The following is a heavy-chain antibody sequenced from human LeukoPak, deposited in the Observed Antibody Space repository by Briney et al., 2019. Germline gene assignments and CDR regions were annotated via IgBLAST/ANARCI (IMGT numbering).Heavy chain of an antibody. J-gene: IGHJ4*02. Sequence: ASVKISCKVSGYTFTDYYMHWVQQAPGKGLEWMGLVDPEDGETIYAEKFQGRVTITADTSTDTAYIELSSLRSEDTAVYYCATARYSSGWAFDYWGQGTLVTVSS. D-gene: IGHD6-19*01. CDR1: GYTFTDYY. V-gene: IGHV1-69-2*01. CDR2: VDPEDGET. CDR3: ATARYSSGWAFDY.